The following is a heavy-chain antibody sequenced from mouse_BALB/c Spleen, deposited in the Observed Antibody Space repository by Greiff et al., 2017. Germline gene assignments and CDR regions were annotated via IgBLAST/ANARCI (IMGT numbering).Heavy chain of an antibody. Sequence: EVQVVESGAELVRSGASVKLSCTASGFNIKDYYMHWVKQRPEQGLEWIGWIDPENGDTEYAPKFQGKATMTADTSSNTAYLQLSSLTSEDTAVYYCNACDYGGDFDYWGQGTTLTVSS. J-gene: IGHJ2*01. D-gene: IGHD2-13*01. CDR3: NACDYGGDFDY. V-gene: IGHV14-4*02. CDR1: GFNIKDYY. CDR2: IDPENGDT.